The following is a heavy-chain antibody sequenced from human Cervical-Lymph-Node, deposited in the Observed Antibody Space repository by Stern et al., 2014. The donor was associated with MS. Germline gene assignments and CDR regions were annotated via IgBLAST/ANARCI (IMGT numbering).Heavy chain of an antibody. CDR3: ARDEGGSSSWWGDYYYDMDV. V-gene: IGHV3-30-3*01. Sequence: QVQLVQSGGGVVQPGRSLTVSCAASGFTFNSYVMHWVRQAPGRGLEWVAVISHDGSNKYYADSVKGRLTISRENYKNMLYLEMNSLRAEDTAVYYCARDEGGSSSWWGDYYYDMDVWGQGTTVTVSS. D-gene: IGHD2-2*01. J-gene: IGHJ6*02. CDR1: GFTFNSYV. CDR2: ISHDGSNK.